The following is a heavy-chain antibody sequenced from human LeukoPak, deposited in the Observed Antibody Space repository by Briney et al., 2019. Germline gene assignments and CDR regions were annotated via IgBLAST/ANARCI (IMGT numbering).Heavy chain of an antibody. V-gene: IGHV4-31*03. Sequence: SQTLSLTCSVSGGSFNSGGYYWTWIRQLPGKGLEWIGFIYYSGSTYYNPSLKSRITISVDTSKNQLSLKVTSVTAADTAVYYCARGSYHSSWYLGHWGQGTLVTVSS. CDR1: GGSFNSGGYY. J-gene: IGHJ4*02. CDR3: ARGSYHSSWYLGH. CDR2: IYYSGST. D-gene: IGHD6-13*01.